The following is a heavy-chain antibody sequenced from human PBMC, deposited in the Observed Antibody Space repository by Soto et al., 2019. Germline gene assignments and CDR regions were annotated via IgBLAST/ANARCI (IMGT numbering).Heavy chain of an antibody. Sequence: EVQLVESGGGLVQPGGSLRLSCAASGFAFSNYEMNWVRQAPGKGLEWVSYISLSGSTIYYADSVKGRFTISRDDAKNSLYLQMDSLRADDTAVYDCARESFSAAPNFFDYWGQGTLGTVSS. V-gene: IGHV3-48*03. CDR2: ISLSGSTI. J-gene: IGHJ4*02. D-gene: IGHD3-3*02. CDR1: GFAFSNYE. CDR3: ARESFSAAPNFFDY.